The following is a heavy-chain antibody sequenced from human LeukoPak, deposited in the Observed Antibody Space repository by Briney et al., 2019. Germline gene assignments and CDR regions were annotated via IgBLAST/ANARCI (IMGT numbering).Heavy chain of an antibody. Sequence: SETLSLTCAVSGVSTTSDTYCWRWIRQPPGKGLEWIGYILHSGSTYYNPSLKSRVTISIDTSRSQFSLKLSSVTAADTAVYYCARTRDFWSGYFDYWGQGTLVTVSS. V-gene: IGHV4-30-2*01. D-gene: IGHD3-3*01. CDR2: ILHSGST. CDR1: GVSTTSDTYC. J-gene: IGHJ4*02. CDR3: ARTRDFWSGYFDY.